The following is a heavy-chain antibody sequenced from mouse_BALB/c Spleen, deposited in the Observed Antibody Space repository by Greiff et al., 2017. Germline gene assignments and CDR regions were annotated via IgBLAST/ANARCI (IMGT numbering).Heavy chain of an antibody. J-gene: IGHJ1*01. CDR3: ARGTTVVERYFDV. CDR2: ISYSGST. V-gene: IGHV3-8*02. D-gene: IGHD1-1*01. Sequence: EVKLMESGPSLVKPSQTLSLTCSVTGDSITSGYWNWIRKFPGNKLEYMGYISYSGSTYYNPSLKSRISITRDTSKNQYYLQLNSVTTEDTATYYCARGTTVVERYFDVWGAGTTVTVSS. CDR1: GDSITSGY.